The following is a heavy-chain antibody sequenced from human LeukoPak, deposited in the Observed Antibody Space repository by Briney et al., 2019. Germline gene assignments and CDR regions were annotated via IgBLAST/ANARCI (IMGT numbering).Heavy chain of an antibody. Sequence: PGGSLRLSCAASGFTFSSYGMHWVRQAPGKGLEWVAIISYDGSNKYYADSVKGRFTISRDNSKNTLYLQMNSLRAEDTAVYYCAKDLASLWELLGGVDCWGQGTLVTVSS. V-gene: IGHV3-30*18. CDR3: AKDLASLWELLGGVDC. J-gene: IGHJ4*02. CDR1: GFTFSSYG. CDR2: ISYDGSNK. D-gene: IGHD1-26*01.